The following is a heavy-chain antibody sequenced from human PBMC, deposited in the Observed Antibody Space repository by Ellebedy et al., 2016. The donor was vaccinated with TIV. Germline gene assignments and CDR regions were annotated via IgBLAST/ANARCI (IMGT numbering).Heavy chain of an antibody. CDR3: AKGPLGGLYYDFWSGTGWFDP. J-gene: IGHJ5*02. Sequence: SLKISCAASGFTFDDYAMHWVRQAPGKGLEWVSGISWNSGSIGYADSVKGRFTISRDNAKNSLYLQMNSLRAEDTALYSCAKGPLGGLYYDFWSGTGWFDPWGQGTLVTVSS. CDR2: ISWNSGSI. D-gene: IGHD3-3*01. V-gene: IGHV3-9*01. CDR1: GFTFDDYA.